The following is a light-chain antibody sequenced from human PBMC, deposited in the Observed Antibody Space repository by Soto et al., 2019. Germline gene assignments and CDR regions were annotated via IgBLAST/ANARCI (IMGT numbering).Light chain of an antibody. V-gene: IGLV1-44*01. CDR2: SNN. CDR1: DSNIGSNA. Sequence: QSVLTQPPSASGTPGQRVTISCSGIDSNIGSNAVNWYQQLPKTAPKLLIYSNNQRPSGVPDRFSGSKSGTSASLAISGLQSDDEATYYCATWDNSLNVVVLGGGTQLTVL. CDR3: ATWDNSLNVVV. J-gene: IGLJ2*01.